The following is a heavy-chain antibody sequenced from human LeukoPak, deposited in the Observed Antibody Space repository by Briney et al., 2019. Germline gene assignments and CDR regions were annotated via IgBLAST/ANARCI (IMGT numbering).Heavy chain of an antibody. D-gene: IGHD6-19*01. CDR1: GYSISSGYY. V-gene: IGHV4-38-2*02. J-gene: IGHJ4*02. CDR2: IYHSGST. Sequence: PSETLSLTCTVSGYSISSGYYWGWIRQPPGKGLEWIGSIYHSGSTYYNPSLKSRVTISVDTSKNQFSLKLSSVTAADTAVYYCARVIAVAGGVPPRYFDYWGQGTLVTVSS. CDR3: ARVIAVAGGVPPRYFDY.